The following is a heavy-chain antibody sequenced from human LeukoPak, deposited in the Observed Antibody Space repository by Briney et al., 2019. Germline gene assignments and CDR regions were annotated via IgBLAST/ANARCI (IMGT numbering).Heavy chain of an antibody. CDR3: ANPGGYSYGSGNALDI. J-gene: IGHJ3*02. CDR2: ISSSSSYI. Sequence: GGSLRLSCAASGFTFSSYSMNWVRQAPGKGLEWVSSISSSSSYIYYADSVKGRFTTSRDNAKNSLFLQMNSLRAEDTALYYCANPGGYSYGSGNALDIWGQGTMVTVSS. CDR1: GFTFSSYS. V-gene: IGHV3-21*06. D-gene: IGHD5-18*01.